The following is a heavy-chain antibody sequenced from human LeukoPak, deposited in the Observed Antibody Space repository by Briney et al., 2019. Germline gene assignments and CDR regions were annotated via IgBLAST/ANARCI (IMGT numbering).Heavy chain of an antibody. D-gene: IGHD5-18*01. Sequence: ASVKVSCKASGYTFTGYYMHWVRQAPGQGLEWMGWINPNSGGTNYAQKFQGRVTMTRDTSISTAYMELSRLRSDDTAVYYCAREGGYSYGESMDVWGQGTTVTVSS. V-gene: IGHV1-2*02. CDR3: AREGGYSYGESMDV. CDR2: INPNSGGT. J-gene: IGHJ6*02. CDR1: GYTFTGYY.